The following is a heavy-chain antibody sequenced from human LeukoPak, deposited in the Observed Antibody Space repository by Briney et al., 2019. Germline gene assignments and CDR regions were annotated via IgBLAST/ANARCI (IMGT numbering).Heavy chain of an antibody. CDR1: GGSISSYY. CDR2: ISYSGST. J-gene: IGHJ4*02. V-gene: IGHV4-59*08. D-gene: IGHD3-22*01. Sequence: SETLSLTCTVSGGSISSYYWSWIRQPPGKGLEWIGYISYSGSTNYNPSLKSRVTISVDTSKNQFSLKLSSVTAADTAVYYCARGRDGYYYDSSGYYYFDYWGQGTLVTVSS. CDR3: ARGRDGYYYDSSGYYYFDY.